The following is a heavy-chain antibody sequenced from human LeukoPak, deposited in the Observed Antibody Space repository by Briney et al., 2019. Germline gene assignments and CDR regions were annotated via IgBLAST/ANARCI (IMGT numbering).Heavy chain of an antibody. J-gene: IGHJ4*02. Sequence: SETLSLTCTVSGYSISRGYYWGWIRQPPGKGLEWIGSIHHSGNTYYNPSLKSRVTLSVDTSKNQFSLKLSSVTAADTAVYYCARYWACSGGSCYPGVGFDYWGQGTLVTVSS. V-gene: IGHV4-38-2*02. CDR2: IHHSGNT. CDR3: ARYWACSGGSCYPGVGFDY. CDR1: GYSISRGYY. D-gene: IGHD2-15*01.